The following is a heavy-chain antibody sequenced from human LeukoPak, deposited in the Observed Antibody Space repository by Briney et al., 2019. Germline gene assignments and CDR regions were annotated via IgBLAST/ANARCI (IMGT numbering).Heavy chain of an antibody. D-gene: IGHD1-1*01. J-gene: IGHJ6*03. CDR1: GFYFSRYS. CDR2: INSGSTYM. V-gene: IGHV3-21*01. Sequence: GGSLRLSCGASGFYFSRYSMNLVRQSPGKGLEWVSSINSGSTYMYYADSVKGRFTISRDNAKNSLHLQMDSLRAEDTAVYFCASVEWTTGRNYPYYYMDVWGKGTTVTVSS. CDR3: ASVEWTTGRNYPYYYMDV.